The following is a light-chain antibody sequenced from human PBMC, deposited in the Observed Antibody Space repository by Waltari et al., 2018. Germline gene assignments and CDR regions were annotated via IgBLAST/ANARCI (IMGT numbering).Light chain of an antibody. Sequence: QSALTQPPSASGSPGQSVTISCTGPSNDVAGYNYVSCYQQYPGKVPKLLIYEVNKRPSGVPDRFSGSKSGNTASLTVSGLQAEDEATYYCTSYAGINNLVFGTGTKVTVL. CDR1: SNDVAGYNY. CDR3: TSYAGINNLV. CDR2: EVN. J-gene: IGLJ1*01. V-gene: IGLV2-8*01.